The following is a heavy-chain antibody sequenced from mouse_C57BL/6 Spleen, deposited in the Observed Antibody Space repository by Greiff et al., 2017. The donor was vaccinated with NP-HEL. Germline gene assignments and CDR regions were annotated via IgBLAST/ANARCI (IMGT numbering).Heavy chain of an antibody. CDR1: GFSLTSYG. J-gene: IGHJ4*01. D-gene: IGHD2-3*01. Sequence: VKVVESGPGLVAPSQSLSITCTVSGFSLTSYGVHWVRQPPGKGLEWLVVIWSDGSTTYNSALKSRLSISKDNSKSQVFLKMNSLQTDDTAMYYCARHWGGYYFYYAMDYWGQGTSVTVSS. CDR3: ARHWGGYYFYYAMDY. V-gene: IGHV2-6-1*01. CDR2: IWSDGST.